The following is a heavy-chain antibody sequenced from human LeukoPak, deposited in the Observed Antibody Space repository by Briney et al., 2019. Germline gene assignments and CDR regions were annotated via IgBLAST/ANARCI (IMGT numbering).Heavy chain of an antibody. CDR2: IYSGGST. D-gene: IGHD6-13*01. CDR3: ARDEWGAAAAN. V-gene: IGHV3-66*01. Sequence: PGGSLRLSCAASGFTVSSNYMSWVRQAPGKGLEWVSAIYSGGSTYYADSVKGRFTISRDNAENSLYLQMNSLRAEDTALYYCARDEWGAAAANWGQGTLVTVSS. CDR1: GFTVSSNY. J-gene: IGHJ4*02.